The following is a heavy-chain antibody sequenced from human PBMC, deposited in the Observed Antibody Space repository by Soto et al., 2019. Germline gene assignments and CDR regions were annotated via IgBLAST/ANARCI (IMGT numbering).Heavy chain of an antibody. D-gene: IGHD4-17*01. CDR3: ARLGYDYGDYNFDY. J-gene: IGHJ4*02. V-gene: IGHV4-59*08. CDR1: GGSISSYY. Sequence: SETLSLTCTVSGGSISSYYWSWIRQPPGKGLEWIGYIYYSGSTNYNPSLKSRVTISVDTSKNQFSLKLSSVTAADTAVYYCARLGYDYGDYNFDYWGQGTLVTVSS. CDR2: IYYSGST.